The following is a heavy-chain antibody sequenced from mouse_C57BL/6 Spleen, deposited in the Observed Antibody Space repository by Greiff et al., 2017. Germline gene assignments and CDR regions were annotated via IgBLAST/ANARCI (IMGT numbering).Heavy chain of an antibody. CDR3: ARDADSAWFAY. J-gene: IGHJ3*01. CDR2: ISDGGSYT. CDR1: GFTFSSYA. V-gene: IGHV5-4*01. Sequence: EVKLVESGGGLVKPGGSLKLSCAASGFTFSSYAMSWVRQTPEKRLEWVATISDGGSYTYYPDNVKGRFTISRDNAKNNLYLQLSHLKSEDTAMYYCARDADSAWFAYWGQGTLVTVSA.